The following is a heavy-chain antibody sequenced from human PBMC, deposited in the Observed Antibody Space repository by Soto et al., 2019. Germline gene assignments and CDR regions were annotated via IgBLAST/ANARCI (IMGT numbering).Heavy chain of an antibody. D-gene: IGHD3-10*01. CDR3: ARGNKGPGHYGPGSQGWYGP. Sequence: QVQLVRSGAEVKKPGSSVKVSCKVSGGTFSSHAINWLRQAPGQGFEWMGVIMPITETPNTAEKFQGRVTISADKSTTTVYMELSSLTFDDTAVYFCARGNKGPGHYGPGSQGWYGPWGQGTLDTVSS. J-gene: IGHJ5*02. V-gene: IGHV1-69*06. CDR2: IMPITETP. CDR1: GGTFSSHA.